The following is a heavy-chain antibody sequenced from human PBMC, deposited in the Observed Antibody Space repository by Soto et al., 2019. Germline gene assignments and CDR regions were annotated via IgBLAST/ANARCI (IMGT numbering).Heavy chain of an antibody. CDR1: GFTFSSYS. CDR2: ISSSSSYI. D-gene: IGHD2-2*03. J-gene: IGHJ4*02. Sequence: EVQLVESGGGLVKPGGSLRLSCAASGFTFSSYSMNWVRQAPGKGLEWVSSISSSSSYIYYADSVKGGFTISRDNAKNSLSLQMNSQRAEATAVYYCARDWLDIVVVPAALDYWGQGTLVTVSS. CDR3: ARDWLDIVVVPAALDY. V-gene: IGHV3-21*01.